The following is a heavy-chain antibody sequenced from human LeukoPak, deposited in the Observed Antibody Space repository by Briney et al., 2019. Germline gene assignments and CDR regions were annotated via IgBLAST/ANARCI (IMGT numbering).Heavy chain of an antibody. D-gene: IGHD3-10*01. CDR1: GGSISSSSYY. V-gene: IGHV4-39*07. CDR3: ARGPGGFGELPRPYYYYYMDV. J-gene: IGHJ6*03. Sequence: SETLSLTCTVSGGSISSSSYYWGWIRQPPGKGLEWIGSIYYSGSTYYNPSLKSRVTISVDTSKNQFSLKLSSVTAADTAVYYCARGPGGFGELPRPYYYYYMDVWGKGTTVTVSS. CDR2: IYYSGST.